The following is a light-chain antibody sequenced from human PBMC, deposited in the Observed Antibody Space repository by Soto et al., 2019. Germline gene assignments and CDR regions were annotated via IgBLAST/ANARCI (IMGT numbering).Light chain of an antibody. CDR2: AAS. CDR1: QSVNDY. J-gene: IGKJ2*01. V-gene: IGKV1-39*01. CDR3: QQSFSTPYI. Sequence: DFQVTQSPSSLSASVGDRVTITCRASQSVNDYLNRYQQRPGKAPRLLIYAASTLHSGVPSRFSGSGFGTDFSLTITSLQPEDFATYYCQQSFSTPYIFGQGTKV.